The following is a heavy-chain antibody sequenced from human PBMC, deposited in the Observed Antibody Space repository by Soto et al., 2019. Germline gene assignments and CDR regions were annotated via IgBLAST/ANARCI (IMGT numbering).Heavy chain of an antibody. V-gene: IGHV3-33*01. D-gene: IGHD4-17*01. CDR2: IWYDGSNK. J-gene: IGHJ3*02. Sequence: ESGGGVVQPGRSLRLSCAASGFTFSSYGMHWVRQAPGKGLEWVAVIWYDGSNKYYADSVKGRFTISRDNSKNTLYLQMNSLRAEDTAVYYCARDPVTAVAFDIWGQGTMVTVSS. CDR1: GFTFSSYG. CDR3: ARDPVTAVAFDI.